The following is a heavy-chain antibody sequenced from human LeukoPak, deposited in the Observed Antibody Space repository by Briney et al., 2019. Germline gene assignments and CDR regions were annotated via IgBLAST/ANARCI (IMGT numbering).Heavy chain of an antibody. CDR1: GGSISSSSYY. J-gene: IGHJ4*02. Sequence: SETLSLTCTVSGGSISSSSYYWGWIRQPPGKGLEWIGSIYYSGSTYYNPSLKSRVTISVDTSKNQFSLKLSSVTAADTAVYYCARDPKSGATVFDYWGQGTLVTVSS. CDR3: ARDPKSGATVFDY. V-gene: IGHV4-39*07. CDR2: IYYSGST. D-gene: IGHD4-17*01.